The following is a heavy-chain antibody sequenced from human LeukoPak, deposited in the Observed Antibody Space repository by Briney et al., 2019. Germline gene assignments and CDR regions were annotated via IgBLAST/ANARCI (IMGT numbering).Heavy chain of an antibody. Sequence: GGSLRLSCAASGFTFSSYSMNWVRQAPGKGLEWVSYISSSSSTIYSADSVKGRFTISRDNAKSSLYLQMNSLRAEDTAVYYCARLADRGAFDIWCQGTMVTVSA. CDR2: ISSSSSTI. J-gene: IGHJ3*02. D-gene: IGHD2-15*01. CDR3: ARLADRGAFDI. CDR1: GFTFSSYS. V-gene: IGHV3-48*01.